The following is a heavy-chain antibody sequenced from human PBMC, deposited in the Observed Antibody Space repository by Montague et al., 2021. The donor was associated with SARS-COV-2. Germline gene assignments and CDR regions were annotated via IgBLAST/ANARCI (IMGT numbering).Heavy chain of an antibody. J-gene: IGHJ4*02. CDR1: GFTFSSYS. V-gene: IGHV3-30*03. D-gene: IGHD1-26*01. Sequence: SLRLSCAASGFTFSSYSMNWVRQAPGKGLEWAAVISYDGSNKYYADSVKGRFTISRDNSKNTLYLQMNSLRAEDTAVYYCARGYSGSYYSYFDYWGQGTLVTVSS. CDR2: ISYDGSNK. CDR3: ARGYSGSYYSYFDY.